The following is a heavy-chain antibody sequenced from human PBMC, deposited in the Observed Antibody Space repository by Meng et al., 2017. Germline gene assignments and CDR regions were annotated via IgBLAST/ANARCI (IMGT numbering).Heavy chain of an antibody. D-gene: IGHD6-19*01. CDR2: IIPIFGTA. J-gene: IGHJ4*02. CDR1: GGTFSSYA. V-gene: IGHV1-69*13. Sequence: SVKVSCKASGGTFSSYAISWVRQAPGQGLEWMGGIIPIFGTANYAQKFQGRVTITADESTSTAYMELGSLRSEDTAVYYCARAVQKKYSSGWYSPRTYYFDYWGQGTLVTVSS. CDR3: ARAVQKKYSSGWYSPRTYYFDY.